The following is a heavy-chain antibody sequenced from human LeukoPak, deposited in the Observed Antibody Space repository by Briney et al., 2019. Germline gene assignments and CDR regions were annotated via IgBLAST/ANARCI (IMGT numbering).Heavy chain of an antibody. CDR1: GFTFSDYY. D-gene: IGHD1-1*01. CDR2: ISGTTTYT. Sequence: PGGSLRLSCAASGFTFSDYYMSWIRQTPGKGLEWISYISGTTTYTDYAPSVKGRFTISRDNAKSSLYLQMNSLRAEDTAVYYCARGWNPDYWGQGTLVTVSS. V-gene: IGHV3-11*06. J-gene: IGHJ4*02. CDR3: ARGWNPDY.